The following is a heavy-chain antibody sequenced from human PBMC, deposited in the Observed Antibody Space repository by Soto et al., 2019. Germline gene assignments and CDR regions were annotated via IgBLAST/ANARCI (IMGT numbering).Heavy chain of an antibody. CDR3: TGDRNNRVWYKY. CDR1: GDPISRYH. CDR2: VHNSGST. D-gene: IGHD6-19*01. V-gene: IGHV4-59*01. Sequence: QVQLQESAPGLVKPSETLSLSCTVSGDPISRYHWSWIRQTPGKGLEWIGYVHNSGSTSYNPSLKSRVTISIDTSRKQFSLRLRSVTAADTAVYYCTGDRNNRVWYKYWGQGTLVTVSS. J-gene: IGHJ4*02.